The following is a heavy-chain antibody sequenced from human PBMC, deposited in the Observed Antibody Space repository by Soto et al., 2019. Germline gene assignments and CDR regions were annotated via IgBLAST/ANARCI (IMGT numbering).Heavy chain of an antibody. CDR2: IYYSGST. V-gene: IGHV4-59*01. J-gene: IGHJ4*02. D-gene: IGHD2-15*01. CDR1: AGSISSYY. Sequence: SETLSLTCTVSAGSISSYYWSWIRQPPGKGLEWIGYIYYSGSTKYNPSLKSRITISVDTSKNQFSLKLSSVTAADTAVYYCASLPCSGGSCYGSYYFDYWGQGTLVTVSS. CDR3: ASLPCSGGSCYGSYYFDY.